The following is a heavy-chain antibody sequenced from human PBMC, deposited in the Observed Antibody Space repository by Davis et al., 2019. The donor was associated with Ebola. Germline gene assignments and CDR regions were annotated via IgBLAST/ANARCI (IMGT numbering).Heavy chain of an antibody. CDR3: VRTTYGAPEY. V-gene: IGHV3-30*03. J-gene: IGHJ4*02. CDR2: ISFDGRLR. D-gene: IGHD4-17*01. CDR1: GFTFSSNS. Sequence: PGGSLRLSCAATGFTFSSNSMNWVRQAPGKGLEWLATISFDGRLRSYADSVKGRFTISRDNAKSTLYLQMNSLTAEDTAAYYCVRTTYGAPEYWGQGTLVTVSS.